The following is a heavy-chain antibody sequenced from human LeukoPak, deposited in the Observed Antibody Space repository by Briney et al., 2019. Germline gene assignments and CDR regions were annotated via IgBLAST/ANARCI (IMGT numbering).Heavy chain of an antibody. D-gene: IGHD5-24*01. V-gene: IGHV3-64D*08. J-gene: IGHJ4*02. CDR1: GFTFRSHA. Sequence: GGSLRLSCSAAGFTFRSHAMHWVRQAPGKGLEYVSTINDDGRLTYYVDSVKGRFTTSRDNSKNTVYIQKNNLRPDDSAVYNCLKGGWATIGPPKDWGQGTQVSVSS. CDR3: LKGGWATIGPPKD. CDR2: INDDGRLT.